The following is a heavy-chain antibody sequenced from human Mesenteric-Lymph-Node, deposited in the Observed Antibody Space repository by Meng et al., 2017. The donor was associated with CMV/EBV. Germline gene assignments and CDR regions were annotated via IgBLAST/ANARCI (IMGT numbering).Heavy chain of an antibody. CDR3: ARVYSSSWPRFDP. CDR2: INTNTGNP. Sequence: CKASGYTFTSYAMNWARQAPGQGLEWMGWINTNTGNPTYAQGFTGRFVFSLDTSVSTAYLQISSLKAEDTAVYYCARVYSSSWPRFDPWGQGTLVTVSS. V-gene: IGHV7-4-1*02. CDR1: GYTFTSYA. D-gene: IGHD6-13*01. J-gene: IGHJ5*02.